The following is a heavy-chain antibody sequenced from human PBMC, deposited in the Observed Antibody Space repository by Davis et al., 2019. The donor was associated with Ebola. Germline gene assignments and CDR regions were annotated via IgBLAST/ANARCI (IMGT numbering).Heavy chain of an antibody. V-gene: IGHV1-69*05. J-gene: IGHJ4*02. CDR3: ARGVGNWNHFDY. CDR1: GGTFSSYA. CDR2: IIPIFGTA. Sequence: SVKVSCKASGGTFSSYAISWVRQAPGQGLEWMGGIIPIFGTANYAQKFQGRVTMTTDTSTSTAYMELRSLRSDDTAVYYCARGVGNWNHFDYWGQGTLVTVSS. D-gene: IGHD1-1*01.